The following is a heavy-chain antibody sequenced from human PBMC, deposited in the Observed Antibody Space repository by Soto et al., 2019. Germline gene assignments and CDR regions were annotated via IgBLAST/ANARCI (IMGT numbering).Heavy chain of an antibody. J-gene: IGHJ4*02. V-gene: IGHV4-4*02. CDR2: VSHTGNT. D-gene: IGHD5-12*01. CDR3: ARNRYGGYDFDY. CDR1: SGSITSSNW. Sequence: QVQLQELGPGLVKPSGTLSLTCAVSSGSITSSNWWSWVRQPPGKGLEWMGEVSHTGNTSYIPSLKNRVTISVDKSENQFSLRLSSGTATDTAVYYSARNRYGGYDFDYCGQGTLVTVSS.